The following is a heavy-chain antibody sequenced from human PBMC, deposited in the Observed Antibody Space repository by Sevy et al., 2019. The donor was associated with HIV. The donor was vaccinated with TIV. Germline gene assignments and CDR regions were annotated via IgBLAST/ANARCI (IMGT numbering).Heavy chain of an antibody. CDR2: ISGSGGRT. Sequence: GGSLRLSCAASGFTFSSYVMSWVRQAPGKGLEWVSGISGSGGRTYYANSVKGRFTISSDNSQNTLYWQMNSLRAEDTAVYYCEVVNYYFDYWGQGTLVTVSS. V-gene: IGHV3-23*01. J-gene: IGHJ4*02. CDR3: EVVNYYFDY. CDR1: GFTFSSYV. D-gene: IGHD2-15*01.